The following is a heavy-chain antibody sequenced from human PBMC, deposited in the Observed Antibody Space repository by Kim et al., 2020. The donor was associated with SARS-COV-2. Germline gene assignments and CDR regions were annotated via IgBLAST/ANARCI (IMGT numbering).Heavy chain of an antibody. CDR2: IGTAGDT. Sequence: GGSLRLSCAASGFTFSSYDMHWVRQATGKGLEWVSAIGTAGDTYYPGSVKGRFTISRENAKNYLYLQMNSLRAGDTAVYYCARAAQNSSSWWGGMDVWGQGTTVTVSS. CDR3: ARAAQNSSSWWGGMDV. V-gene: IGHV3-13*01. CDR1: GFTFSSYD. J-gene: IGHJ6*02. D-gene: IGHD6-13*01.